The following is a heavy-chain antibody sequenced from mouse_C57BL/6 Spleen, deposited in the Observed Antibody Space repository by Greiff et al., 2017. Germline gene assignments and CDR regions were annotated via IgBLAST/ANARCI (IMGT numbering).Heavy chain of an antibody. CDR2: IDPSDSYT. D-gene: IGHD2-4*01. Sequence: VQLQQPGAELVMPGASVKLSCKASGYTFTSYWMHWVKQRPGQGLEWIGEIDPSDSYTNYNQKFKGKSTLTVDKSSSTTYMQLSSLTSEDSAVYYCARFDYVGTWFAYWGQGTLVTVSA. V-gene: IGHV1-69*01. CDR3: ARFDYVGTWFAY. CDR1: GYTFTSYW. J-gene: IGHJ3*01.